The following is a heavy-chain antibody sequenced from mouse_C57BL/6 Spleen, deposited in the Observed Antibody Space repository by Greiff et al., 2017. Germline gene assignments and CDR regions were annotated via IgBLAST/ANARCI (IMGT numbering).Heavy chain of an antibody. Sequence: EVQRVESGGGLVQPGGSLSLSCAASGFTFTDYYMSWVRQPPGKALEWLGFIRNKANGYTTEYSASVKGRFTISRDNSQSILYLQMNALGAEDSATYYCARLFSDGSYYFDYWGQGTTLTVSS. V-gene: IGHV7-3*01. D-gene: IGHD2-3*01. CDR2: IRNKANGYTT. J-gene: IGHJ2*01. CDR3: ARLFSDGSYYFDY. CDR1: GFTFTDYY.